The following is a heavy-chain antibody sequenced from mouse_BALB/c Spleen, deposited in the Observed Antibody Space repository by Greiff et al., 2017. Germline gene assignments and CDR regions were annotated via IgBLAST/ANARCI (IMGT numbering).Heavy chain of an antibody. J-gene: IGHJ3*01. Sequence: VQLQQSGAELAKPGASVKMSCKASGYTFTSYVMHWVKQKPGQGLEWIGYINPYNDGTKYNEKFKGKATLTSDKSSSTAYMELSSLTSEDSAVYYCARGGLRQGFAYWGQGTLVTVSA. CDR3: ARGGLRQGFAY. CDR2: INPYNDGT. D-gene: IGHD2-4*01. CDR1: GYTFTSYV. V-gene: IGHV1-14*01.